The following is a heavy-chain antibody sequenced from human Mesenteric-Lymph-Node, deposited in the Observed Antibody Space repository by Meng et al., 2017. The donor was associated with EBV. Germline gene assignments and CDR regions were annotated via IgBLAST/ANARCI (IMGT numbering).Heavy chain of an antibody. CDR1: GGSVSSFSYY. V-gene: IGHV4-61*01. D-gene: IGHD4-17*01. CDR3: ARDPYGATDF. CDR2: VYYSGST. Sequence: VQRQESGPGLVKSSETLSLSCTVSGGSVSSFSYYCNWILQPPGKGLEWIGYVYYSGSTKYNPSLKSRVTISVDTSKNQFSLKLTSVTAADTAVYYCARDPYGATDFWGQGTLVTVSS. J-gene: IGHJ4*02.